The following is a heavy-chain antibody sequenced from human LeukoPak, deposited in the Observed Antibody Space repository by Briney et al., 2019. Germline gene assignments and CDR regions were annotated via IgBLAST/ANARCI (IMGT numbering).Heavy chain of an antibody. CDR3: AGPRITAASTKGAFDI. CDR1: GYTFTSYG. D-gene: IGHD6-13*01. J-gene: IGHJ3*02. V-gene: IGHV1-18*01. Sequence: GASVKVSCKASGYTFTSYGISWVRQAPGQGLEWMGWISTYNGNTNYAQKLQGRVTMTTDTSTSTAYMELRSLRSDDTALYYCAGPRITAASTKGAFDIWGQGTMVTVSS. CDR2: ISTYNGNT.